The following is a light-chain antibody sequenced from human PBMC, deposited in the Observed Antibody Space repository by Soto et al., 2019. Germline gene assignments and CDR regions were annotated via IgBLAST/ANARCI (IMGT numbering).Light chain of an antibody. CDR3: QKYNSAPWT. CDR2: AAS. J-gene: IGKJ1*01. V-gene: IGKV1-27*01. CDR1: QVINNY. Sequence: DIQMTQSPSSLSASVGDRVTITCRASQVINNYLAWYQQKPGKVPKLLIYAASTLQSGVPFRFSGSGSGTDFTLTISSLQPEDVATYYSQKYNSAPWTFGQGTKVEIK.